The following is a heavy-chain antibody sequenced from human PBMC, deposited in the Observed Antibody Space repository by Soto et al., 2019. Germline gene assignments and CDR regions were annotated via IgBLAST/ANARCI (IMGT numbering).Heavy chain of an antibody. CDR2: IYSGGST. CDR3: HGYGY. V-gene: IGHV3-53*01. J-gene: IGHJ4*02. D-gene: IGHD5-12*01. CDR1: GFSVTANY. Sequence: EVQVVESGGGLIQPGGSLRLSCEVSGFSVTANYMSWVRQAPGKGLEWVSVIYSGGSTYYIDSVKGRFSISRDISKNTLYLQMTSLRAEDTPVYYCHGYGYWGQGTLVTVSS.